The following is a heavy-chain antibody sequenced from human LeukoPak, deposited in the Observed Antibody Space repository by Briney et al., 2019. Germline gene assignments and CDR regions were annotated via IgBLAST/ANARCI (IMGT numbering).Heavy chain of an antibody. Sequence: ASVKVSCKASGYTFTSYDINWVRQATGQGLEWMGWMNPNSGNTGYAQKFQGRVTITRNTSISTAYMELSSLRSEDTAVYYCARGSGNNHYYHSNDYWGQGTLVTVSS. CDR2: MNPNSGNT. CDR1: GYTFTSYD. V-gene: IGHV1-8*03. J-gene: IGHJ4*02. D-gene: IGHD3-22*01. CDR3: ARGSGNNHYYHSNDY.